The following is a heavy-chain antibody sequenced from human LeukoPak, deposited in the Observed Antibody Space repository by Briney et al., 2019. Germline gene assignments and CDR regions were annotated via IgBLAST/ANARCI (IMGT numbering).Heavy chain of an antibody. D-gene: IGHD3-9*01. J-gene: IGHJ6*02. CDR3: AGNFDILTGYYNGMDV. CDR2: ISSSSSYI. CDR1: GFTFSSYS. Sequence: GGSLRLSCATSGFTFSSYSMNWVRQAPGKGLEWVSSISSSSSYIYYADSVKGRFTISRDNAKNSLYLQMNSLRAEDTAVYYCAGNFDILTGYYNGMDVWGQGTTVTVSS. V-gene: IGHV3-21*01.